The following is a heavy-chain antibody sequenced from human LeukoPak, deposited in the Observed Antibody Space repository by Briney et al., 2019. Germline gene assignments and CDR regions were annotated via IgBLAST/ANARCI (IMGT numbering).Heavy chain of an antibody. CDR2: IRSKAKSDAT. CDR3: AKVHIPVAGRGAIDY. CDR1: GFTLSGSG. Sequence: GGSLKLSCAASGFTLSGSGMLCVRQASGKGLEWVGRIRSKAKSDATAYAASVKGRFTISRDDSKNTAYLQMNGLKTEDTAVYYCAKVHIPVAGRGAIDYWGQGTLVTVSS. D-gene: IGHD6-19*01. J-gene: IGHJ4*02. V-gene: IGHV3-73*01.